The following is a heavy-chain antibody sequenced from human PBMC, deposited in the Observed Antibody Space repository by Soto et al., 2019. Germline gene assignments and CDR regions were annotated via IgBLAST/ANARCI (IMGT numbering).Heavy chain of an antibody. CDR3: ASSSFSSDNFFINLDS. CDR2: FSFSGST. Sequence: SETLSLTCTVSDDSVSSSRHSWSWIRQPPGKGLEWIGNFSFSGSTSYNPSLKGRVTISADTSKNQFSLNLSPVTPADTAVYYCASSSFSSDNFFINLDSWGQGTLVTVSP. J-gene: IGHJ4*02. CDR1: DDSVSSSRHS. V-gene: IGHV4-61*01.